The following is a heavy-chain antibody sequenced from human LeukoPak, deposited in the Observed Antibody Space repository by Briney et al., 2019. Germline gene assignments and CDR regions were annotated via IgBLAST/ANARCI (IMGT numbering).Heavy chain of an antibody. V-gene: IGHV3-53*01. CDR3: ARGGNYYDRSGYYSGQALDI. CDR1: GFTVSRNY. D-gene: IGHD3-22*01. J-gene: IGHJ3*02. Sequence: GGSLRLSCAASGFTVSRNYMNWVRQAPGKGLEWVSVMYSGGTTYYADSVKGRFTLSRDKSENTLYLQMNSLRAQDTAVYYCARGGNYYDRSGYYSGQALDIWGQGTMVTVSS. CDR2: MYSGGTT.